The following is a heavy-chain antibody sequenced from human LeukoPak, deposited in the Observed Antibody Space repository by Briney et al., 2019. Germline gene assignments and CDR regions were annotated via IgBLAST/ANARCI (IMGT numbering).Heavy chain of an antibody. D-gene: IGHD3-3*01. V-gene: IGHV3-74*01. CDR1: GFSFRSTW. J-gene: IGHJ4*02. CDR2: INTDGSST. CDR3: ARGDYDFWSGPTHYDY. Sequence: GGPLRLSCAASGFSFRSTWMHWVRQAPGKGLVWVSCINTDGSSTSYADSVKGRFTISRDNAKNTLYLQMNSLRAEDTAVYYCARGDYDFWSGPTHYDYWGQGILVTVSS.